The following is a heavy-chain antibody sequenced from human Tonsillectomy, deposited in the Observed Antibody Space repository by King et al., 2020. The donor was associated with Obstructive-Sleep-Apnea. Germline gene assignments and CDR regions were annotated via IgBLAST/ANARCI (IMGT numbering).Heavy chain of an antibody. D-gene: IGHD4-17*01. CDR2: ISTDNGNT. CDR3: ARALSSTVTPIPFDF. V-gene: IGHV1-18*04. J-gene: IGHJ4*02. CDR1: GYTFTSFG. Sequence: QLVQSGAEVKKPGASVKVSCKASGYTFTSFGISWGRQAPGQGLEWIGWISTDNGNTNYAQKFQGRVTMTTDTSTTTGYMGLRSLRSDDTAIYYCARALSSTVTPIPFDFWGQGTLVSVSS.